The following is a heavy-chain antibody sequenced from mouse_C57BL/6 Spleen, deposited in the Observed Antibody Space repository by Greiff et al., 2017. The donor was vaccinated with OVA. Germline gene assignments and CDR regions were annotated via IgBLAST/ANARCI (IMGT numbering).Heavy chain of an antibody. D-gene: IGHD1-1*01. CDR1: GYTFTSYW. J-gene: IGHJ4*01. V-gene: IGHV1-64*01. CDR2: IHPNSGST. CDR3: ARCGTKDPFYAMDY. Sequence: VQLQQPGAELVKPGASVKLSCTASGYTFTSYWMHWVKQRPGQGLEWIGMIHPNSGSTNYNEKFKSKATLTVDKSSSTAYMQLSSLTSEDSAVDYGARCGTKDPFYAMDYWGQGTSVTVSS.